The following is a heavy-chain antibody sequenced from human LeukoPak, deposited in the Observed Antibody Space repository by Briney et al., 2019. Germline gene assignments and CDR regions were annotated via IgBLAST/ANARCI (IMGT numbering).Heavy chain of an antibody. D-gene: IGHD3-10*01. CDR1: GFTFSSYS. V-gene: IGHV3-48*01. CDR2: ISSRSRTI. Sequence: GGSLRLSCAASGFTFSSYSMNWVRQAPGKGLEWVSYISSRSRTIYHADSLKGQFTISRDNSKNTLYLQMNSLRAEDTAVYYCAKNAYYGSGSYSPSYYYYYMDVWGKGTTVTVSS. CDR3: AKNAYYGSGSYSPSYYYYYMDV. J-gene: IGHJ6*03.